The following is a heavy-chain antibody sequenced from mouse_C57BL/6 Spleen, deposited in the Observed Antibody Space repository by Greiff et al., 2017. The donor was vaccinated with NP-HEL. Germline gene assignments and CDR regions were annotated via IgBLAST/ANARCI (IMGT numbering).Heavy chain of an antibody. J-gene: IGHJ2*01. CDR2: INPGSGGT. CDR1: GYAFTNYL. CDR3: ARSKDYGYYFDY. D-gene: IGHD1-2*01. Sequence: VKLMESGAELVRPGTSVKVSCKASGYAFTNYLIEWVKQRPGQGLEWIGVINPGSGGTYYNEKFKGKATLTADKSSSTAYMQLSSLTSEDTAVYFCARSKDYGYYFDYWGQGTTLTVSS. V-gene: IGHV1-54*01.